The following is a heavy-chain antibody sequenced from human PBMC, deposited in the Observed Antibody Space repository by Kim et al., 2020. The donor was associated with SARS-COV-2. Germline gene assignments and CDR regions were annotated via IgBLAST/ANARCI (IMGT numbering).Heavy chain of an antibody. D-gene: IGHD3-9*01. CDR1: GFTVSSNY. CDR2: IYSGGST. V-gene: IGHV3-53*04. CDR3: ARAYDILTGYTDAFDI. Sequence: GGSLRLSCAASGFTVSSNYMSWVRQAPGKGLELVSVIYSGGSTYSADSVKGRLTISRHNSKNTLYLQMNSLSAEDTAVYYCARAYDILTGYTDAFDIWGQGTIVTDSS. J-gene: IGHJ3*02.